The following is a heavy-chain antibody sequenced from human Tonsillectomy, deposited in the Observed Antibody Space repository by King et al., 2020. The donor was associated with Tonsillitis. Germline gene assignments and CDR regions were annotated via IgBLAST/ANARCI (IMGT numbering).Heavy chain of an antibody. V-gene: IGHV3-23*04. D-gene: IGHD5-18*01. CDR3: ARDSYGYRAVFDC. CDR1: GFTFSTYA. Sequence: VQLVESGGGLVQPGGSLRLSCAASGFTFSTYAMTWVRQAPGKGLEWVSAITDSVGSTYYADSVKGRFIISRENSKNTLFLQMNSLRAEDTAVYYCARDSYGYRAVFDCWGQGTLVTVSS. J-gene: IGHJ4*02. CDR2: ITDSVGST.